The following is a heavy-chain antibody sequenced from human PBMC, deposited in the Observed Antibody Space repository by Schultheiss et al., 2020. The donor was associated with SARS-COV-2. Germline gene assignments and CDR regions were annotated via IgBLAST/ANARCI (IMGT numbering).Heavy chain of an antibody. D-gene: IGHD4-17*01. V-gene: IGHV5-51*01. CDR2: IYPGDSDT. J-gene: IGHJ6*02. Sequence: GSLRLSCKGSGYSFTSYWIGWVRQMPGKGLEWMGIIYPGDSDTRYSPSFQGQVTISADKSISTAYLQWSSLKASDTAMYYCARLGGGDYALGYYYYGMDVWGQGTTVTVSS. CDR1: GYSFTSYW. CDR3: ARLGGGDYALGYYYYGMDV.